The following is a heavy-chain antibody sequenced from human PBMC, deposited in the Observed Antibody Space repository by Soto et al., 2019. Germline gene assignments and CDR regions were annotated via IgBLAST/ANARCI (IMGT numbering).Heavy chain of an antibody. D-gene: IGHD3-3*01. CDR3: AKDRFYDFWRVDYPGNCSHP. V-gene: IGHV3-23*01. Sequence: PGGSLRLSCAASGFTFSRYAMSWVRQAPGKGLEWVSAISGSGGSTYYADSVKGRFTISRDNSKNTLYLQMNSLRAEDTAVYYCAKDRFYDFWRVDYPGNCSHPWGQGTLVTVSS. J-gene: IGHJ5*02. CDR2: ISGSGGST. CDR1: GFTFSRYA.